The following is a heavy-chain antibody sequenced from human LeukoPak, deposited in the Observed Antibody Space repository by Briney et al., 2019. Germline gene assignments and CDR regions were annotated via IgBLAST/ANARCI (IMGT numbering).Heavy chain of an antibody. V-gene: IGHV1-18*01. D-gene: IGHD6-13*01. CDR2: ISAYNGNT. J-gene: IGHJ3*02. CDR1: GYTFTNYG. Sequence: ASVRVSCKTSGYTFTNYGISWVRQAPGLGLEWMGWISAYNGNTNYAQKVQGRVTMTTDTSTSTAYMELRSLRFDDTAVYYCARDQSVRLLQTSSTYFKHVFAIWGQGSMVTVSS. CDR3: ARDQSVRLLQTSSTYFKHVFAI.